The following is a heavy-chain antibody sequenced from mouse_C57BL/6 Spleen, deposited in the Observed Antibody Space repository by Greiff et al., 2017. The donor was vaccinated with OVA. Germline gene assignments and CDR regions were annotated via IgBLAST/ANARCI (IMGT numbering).Heavy chain of an antibody. CDR1: GYTFTSYW. CDR2: IYPGNSDT. D-gene: IGHD2-4*01. V-gene: IGHV1-5*01. Sequence: EVQLQQSGTVLARPGASVKMSCKTSGYTFTSYWMHWVKQRPGQGLEWIGAIYPGNSDTSYNQKFKGKAKLTAVTSASTAYMELSSLTNEDSAVYYCTRGYDYDGRWYFDVWGTGTTVTVSS. J-gene: IGHJ1*03. CDR3: TRGYDYDGRWYFDV.